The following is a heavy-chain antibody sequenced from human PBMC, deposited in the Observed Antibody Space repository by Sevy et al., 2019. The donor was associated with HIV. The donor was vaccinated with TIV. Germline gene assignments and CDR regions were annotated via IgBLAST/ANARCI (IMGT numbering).Heavy chain of an antibody. V-gene: IGHV3-33*01. CDR1: GFTFSTYD. CDR3: ARDLEFYDYGDYGPAFMPDY. CDR2: MWFDGSNT. Sequence: GGSLRLSCAASGFTFSTYDMHWVRQAPGKGLEWVAVMWFDGSNTYYADSVKGRFTISRDIAKNTLHLQMNSLRAEDTAVYYCARDLEFYDYGDYGPAFMPDYWGHGTLVTVSS. J-gene: IGHJ4*01. D-gene: IGHD4-17*01.